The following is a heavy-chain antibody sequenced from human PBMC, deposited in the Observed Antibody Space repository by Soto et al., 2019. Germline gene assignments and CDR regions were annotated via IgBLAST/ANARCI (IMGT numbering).Heavy chain of an antibody. J-gene: IGHJ3*02. CDR2: IYYSGST. CDR1: GGSIRSSSYY. D-gene: IGHD6-13*01. Sequence: RLRATLSLTCTVSGGSIRSSSYYWGWIRQPPGKGLEWIGSIYYSGSTYYNPSLKSRVTISVDTSKNQFSLKLSSVTAADTAVYYCARHDLTYSSKDAFDIWGQGTMGTVSS. V-gene: IGHV4-39*01. CDR3: ARHDLTYSSKDAFDI.